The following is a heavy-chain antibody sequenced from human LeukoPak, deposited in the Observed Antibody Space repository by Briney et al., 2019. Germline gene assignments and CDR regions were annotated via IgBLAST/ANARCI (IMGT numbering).Heavy chain of an antibody. Sequence: PGGSLRLSCAASGFTFSSYSMNWVRQAPGKGLEWVSSISSSSSYIYYADSVKGRFTISRDNAKNSLYLQMNSLRAEDTAVYYCARATYSYGYYYYYMDVWGKGTTVTVSS. V-gene: IGHV3-21*01. CDR3: ARATYSYGYYYYYMDV. CDR2: ISSSSSYI. CDR1: GFTFSSYS. J-gene: IGHJ6*03. D-gene: IGHD5-18*01.